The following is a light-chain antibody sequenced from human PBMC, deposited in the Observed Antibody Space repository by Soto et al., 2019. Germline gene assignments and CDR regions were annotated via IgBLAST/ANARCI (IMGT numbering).Light chain of an antibody. CDR1: QSFSST. CDR3: QQYNNRSRWT. J-gene: IGKJ1*01. CDR2: GAS. V-gene: IGKV3-15*01. Sequence: ELLMTQPPVSLSVSPGERATLSCRASQSFSSTLAWSQHKSGQAARLLIDGASTRATGIPARFSGSASGTEFTLTISSLQSEDFAVYYCQQYNNRSRWTFGQGTKV.